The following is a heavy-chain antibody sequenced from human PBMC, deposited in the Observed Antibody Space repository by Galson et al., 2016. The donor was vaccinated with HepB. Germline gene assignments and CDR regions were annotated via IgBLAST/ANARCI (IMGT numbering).Heavy chain of an antibody. CDR3: ARDSDFWSGYY. CDR1: GYTFNSYG. J-gene: IGHJ4*02. D-gene: IGHD3-3*01. Sequence: SVKVSCKASGYTFNSYGIDWVRQAPGQGLEWMGWISAYNGNTDYAQKLQGRVTMTTDKSTNTAYMELGSLRSDDTAVYYCARDSDFWSGYYWGQGTLVTVSS. V-gene: IGHV1-18*01. CDR2: ISAYNGNT.